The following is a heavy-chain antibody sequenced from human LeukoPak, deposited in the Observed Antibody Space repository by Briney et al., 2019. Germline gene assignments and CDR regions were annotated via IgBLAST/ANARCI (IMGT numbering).Heavy chain of an antibody. J-gene: IGHJ4*02. V-gene: IGHV5-51*01. Sequence: GESLKISCKGSGYTFTTQWIGWVRQMPGKGLEWMGIIYPADSDSRYSPSFQGQVTISADKSISTAYLQWISLKASDTAMYYCARRYGGYFDYWGQGTLVTVSS. CDR3: ARRYGGYFDY. CDR2: IYPADSDS. CDR1: GYTFTTQW. D-gene: IGHD3-10*01.